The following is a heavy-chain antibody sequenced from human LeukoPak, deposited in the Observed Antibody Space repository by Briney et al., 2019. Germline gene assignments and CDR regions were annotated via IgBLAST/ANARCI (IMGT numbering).Heavy chain of an antibody. J-gene: IGHJ4*02. V-gene: IGHV4-59*08. CDR1: GGSITSYY. Sequence: SETLSLTCTVSGGSITSYYWSWIRQPPGKGLEWVGYIFYSGSTNYNPSLKSRVTISVDTSKNQFSLKVRSVTAADTAVYYCARHGGSGSGYYDYWGQGTLVTVSS. D-gene: IGHD6-19*01. CDR3: ARHGGSGSGYYDY. CDR2: IFYSGST.